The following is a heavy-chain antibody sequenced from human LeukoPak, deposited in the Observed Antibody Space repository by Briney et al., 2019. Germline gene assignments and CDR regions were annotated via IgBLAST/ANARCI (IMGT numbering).Heavy chain of an antibody. CDR1: GFTFSSYA. D-gene: IGHD2-2*01. J-gene: IGHJ4*02. V-gene: IGHV3-23*01. CDR2: VSGSGGST. Sequence: GGSLRLSCAASGFTFSSYAMSWVRQAPGKGLEWVSAVSGSGGSTYYADSVKGRFTISRDNSKNTLYLQMNSLRVEDTAVYYCATAPPANGDSWGQGTLVTVPS. CDR3: ATAPPANGDS.